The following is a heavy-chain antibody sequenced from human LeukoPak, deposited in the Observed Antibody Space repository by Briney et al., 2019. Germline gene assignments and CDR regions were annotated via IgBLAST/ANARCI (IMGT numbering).Heavy chain of an antibody. CDR1: GYNFATYW. D-gene: IGHD1-26*01. CDR3: GRSLGGSFPEFFQH. Sequence: PGESLKISCKTSGYNFATYWIGWVRQLPGKGLEWMGVIYPDDSDARYSPSFQGQVTISVDKSLTTAYLRWSSLKASDTATYYCGRSLGGSFPEFFQHWGQGSLVTVSS. J-gene: IGHJ1*01. CDR2: IYPDDSDA. V-gene: IGHV5-51*01.